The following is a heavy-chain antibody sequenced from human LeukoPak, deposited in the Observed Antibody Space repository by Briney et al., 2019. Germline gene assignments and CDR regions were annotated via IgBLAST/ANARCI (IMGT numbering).Heavy chain of an antibody. CDR3: ALTGVTMIVVF. D-gene: IGHD3-22*01. Sequence: ASVNVSCKASGYTFTSYGISWVRQAPGQGLEWMGWISAYNGNTNYAQKLQGRVTMTTDTSTSTAYMELSSLRSEDTAVYYCALTGVTMIVVFWGQGTLVTVSS. J-gene: IGHJ4*02. V-gene: IGHV1-18*01. CDR1: GYTFTSYG. CDR2: ISAYNGNT.